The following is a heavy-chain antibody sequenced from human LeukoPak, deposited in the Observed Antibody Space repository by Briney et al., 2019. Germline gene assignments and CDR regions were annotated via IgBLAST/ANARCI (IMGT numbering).Heavy chain of an antibody. V-gene: IGHV4-59*11. D-gene: IGHD4-17*01. J-gene: IGHJ4*02. CDR1: GGSISSHY. CDR3: ARDSNGDYVFDY. Sequence: SDTLSLTCTVSGGSISSHYWSWIRQPPGKGLEWIGYIYYSGSTNYNPSLKSRVTISVDTSKNQFSLKLSSVTAADTAVYYCARDSNGDYVFDYWGQGTLVTVSS. CDR2: IYYSGST.